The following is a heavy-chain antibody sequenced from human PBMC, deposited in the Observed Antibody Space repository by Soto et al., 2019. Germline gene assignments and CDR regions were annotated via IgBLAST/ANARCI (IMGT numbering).Heavy chain of an antibody. Sequence: SETLSLTCSVSAGSISSSSYYWGWIRQPAGKGLEWIGSIYYSGSTYYNPSLKSRVTISVDTSKNRFSLKLSSVTAADTAVYYCAYCTNGVWGDDAFDIWGQGTMVTVSS. CDR3: AYCTNGVWGDDAFDI. V-gene: IGHV4-39*01. CDR2: IYYSGST. J-gene: IGHJ3*02. CDR1: AGSISSSSYY. D-gene: IGHD2-8*01.